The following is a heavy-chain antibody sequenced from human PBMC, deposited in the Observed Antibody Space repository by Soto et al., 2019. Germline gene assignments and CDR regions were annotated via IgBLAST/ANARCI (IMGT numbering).Heavy chain of an antibody. D-gene: IGHD2-2*02. Sequence: LRLSCVASGFTFSSHEMNWVRQAPGKGLEWVSYISSSGSPIDYADSVRGRFTISRDNAKNSVILQMNSLRVEDTAVYYCVRSWGVYCSSTRCYSPWLDPWGQGTLVTVSS. CDR2: ISSSGSPI. CDR3: VRSWGVYCSSTRCYSPWLDP. CDR1: GFTFSSHE. J-gene: IGHJ5*02. V-gene: IGHV3-48*03.